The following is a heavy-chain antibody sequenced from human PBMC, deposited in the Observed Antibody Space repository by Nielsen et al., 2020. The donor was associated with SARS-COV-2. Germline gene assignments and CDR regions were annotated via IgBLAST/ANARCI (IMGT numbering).Heavy chain of an antibody. CDR1: GFTFDDYA. CDR2: IGWNSGTI. J-gene: IGHJ6*03. Sequence: SLKISCAASGFTFDDYAMHWVRQGPGKGLEWVSGIGWNSGTIVYADSVKGRFTISRDNSKNTLYLQMNTLRGEDTAVYYCARHLGPHGYYFMDVWGKGTTVTVSS. CDR3: ARHLGPHGYYFMDV. D-gene: IGHD3-16*01. V-gene: IGHV3-9*01.